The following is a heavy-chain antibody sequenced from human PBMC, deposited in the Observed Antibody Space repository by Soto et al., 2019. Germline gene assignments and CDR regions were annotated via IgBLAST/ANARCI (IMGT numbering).Heavy chain of an antibody. J-gene: IGHJ6*02. D-gene: IGHD1-7*01. CDR3: ARERGITGTNGV. CDR1: GYTFTSYA. V-gene: IGHV1-3*01. CDR2: INAGNGNT. Sequence: QVQLVQSGAEVKKPGASVKVSCKASGYTFTSYAMHWVRQAPGQRLEWMGWINAGNGNTKYSQKFQGRVTITRDTTASTAYMELSSLRAEDTAVYYCARERGITGTNGVLGQGTTVTVAS.